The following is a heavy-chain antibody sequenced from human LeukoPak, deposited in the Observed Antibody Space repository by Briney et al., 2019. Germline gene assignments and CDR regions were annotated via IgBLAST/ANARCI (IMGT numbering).Heavy chain of an antibody. CDR3: ARGYDSSGPARFGVVDY. Sequence: SETLSLTCTVSGGSLSSYYWSWIRQPRGKGLDWIGYMYYSGSANYNPSLKSRVTISVDTSKNQFSLKMSSVTAADTAVYYCARGYDSSGPARFGVVDYWGQGTLVTVSS. CDR1: GGSLSSYY. J-gene: IGHJ4*02. V-gene: IGHV4-59*01. CDR2: MYYSGSA. D-gene: IGHD3-22*01.